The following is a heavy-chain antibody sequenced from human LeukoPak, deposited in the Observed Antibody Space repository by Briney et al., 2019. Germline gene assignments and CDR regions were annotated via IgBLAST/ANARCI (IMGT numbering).Heavy chain of an antibody. CDR3: ARGGPGTYLGSGSLDL. J-gene: IGHJ2*01. Sequence: GASVKVSCKASGYTLSSYYFHWVRQAPGQGLEWMGIINARDGDKNYAQKFQGRVIMTRDTSTDTIHMELRSLRSEDTAVYYCARGGPGTYLGSGSLDLWGRGTLVTVSS. D-gene: IGHD3-10*01. CDR2: INARDGDK. V-gene: IGHV1-46*01. CDR1: GYTLSSYY.